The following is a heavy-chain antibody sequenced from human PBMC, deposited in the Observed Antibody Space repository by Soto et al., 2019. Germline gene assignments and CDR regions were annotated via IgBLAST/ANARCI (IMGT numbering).Heavy chain of an antibody. J-gene: IGHJ6*02. Sequence: GESLKISCKGSGYSFTSYWIGWVRQMPGKGLEWMGIIYPGDSDTRYSPSFQGQVTISADKSISTAYLQWSSLKASDTAMYYCARRKATVTYYYYYCGVDVWGQGTTVTVSS. V-gene: IGHV5-51*01. CDR1: GYSFTSYW. D-gene: IGHD4-4*01. CDR2: IYPGDSDT. CDR3: ARRKATVTYYYYYCGVDV.